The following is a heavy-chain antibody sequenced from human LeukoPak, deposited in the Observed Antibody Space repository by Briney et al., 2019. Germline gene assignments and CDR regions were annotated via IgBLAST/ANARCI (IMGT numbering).Heavy chain of an antibody. CDR3: AKDKDPWKSTFISDFDY. CDR2: IRYDGSNK. Sequence: GGSLRLSCAASGFTFSTYGMHWVRQAPGKGLEWVAFIRYDGSNKYYADSVKGRFTISRDNSKNTLYLQMNSLRAEDTAMYFCAKDKDPWKSTFISDFDYWGQGTLVTVSS. CDR1: GFTFSTYG. V-gene: IGHV3-30*02. D-gene: IGHD1-1*01. J-gene: IGHJ4*02.